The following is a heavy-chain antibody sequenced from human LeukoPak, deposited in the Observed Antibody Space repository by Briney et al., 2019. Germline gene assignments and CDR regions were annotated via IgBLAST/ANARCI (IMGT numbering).Heavy chain of an antibody. CDR2: IYYSGTT. D-gene: IGHD4-23*01. J-gene: IGHJ1*01. V-gene: IGHV4-59*01. CDR1: GGSISSYY. CDR3: ARDPRVYGGSRGEVYFQH. Sequence: SETLSLTCTVSGGSISSYYWSWIRQPPGKGLELIGYIYYSGTTNYNPSLKSRVSMSVDTSKNQFSLKLSSVTAADTVVYYCARDPRVYGGSRGEVYFQHWGQGTLVTVSS.